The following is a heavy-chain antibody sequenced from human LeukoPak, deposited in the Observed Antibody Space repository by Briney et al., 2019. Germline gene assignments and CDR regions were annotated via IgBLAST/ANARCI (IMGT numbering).Heavy chain of an antibody. J-gene: IGHJ4*02. CDR3: TRDGSASYAGFNY. CDR1: GFIFGDYA. CDR2: ISSKLYGGTI. Sequence: GRSLRLSCTASGFIFGDYAMSWFRQAPGKGLEWVGFISSKLYGGTIKYAASVRGRFTISRDDSKSIAYLQMNSLKIEDTAVYYCTRDGSASYAGFNYWGQGTLVTVSS. D-gene: IGHD1-26*01. V-gene: IGHV3-49*03.